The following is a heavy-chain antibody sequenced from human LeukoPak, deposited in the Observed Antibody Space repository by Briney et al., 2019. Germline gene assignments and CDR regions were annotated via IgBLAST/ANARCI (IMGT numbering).Heavy chain of an antibody. CDR1: GYSFTSYW. CDR2: IYPGDSDT. Sequence: GGSLRLSCKGSGYSFTSYWIGWVRQMPGKGLEWMGIIYPGDSDTRYSPSFQGQVSISADKSISTAYLQWSSLKASDTAMYYCARRGYGDYDRDYWGQGTLATVSS. CDR3: ARRGYGDYDRDY. V-gene: IGHV5-51*01. D-gene: IGHD4-17*01. J-gene: IGHJ4*02.